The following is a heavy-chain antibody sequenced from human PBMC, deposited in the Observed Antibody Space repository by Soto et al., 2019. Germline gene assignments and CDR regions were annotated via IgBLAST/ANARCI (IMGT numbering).Heavy chain of an antibody. J-gene: IGHJ6*02. CDR1: GGSISSYY. CDR3: AGSYGDTMIVGNDDYYGMDV. CDR2: IYYSGST. V-gene: IGHV4-59*08. D-gene: IGHD3-22*01. Sequence: QVQLQESGPGLVKPSETLSLTCTVSGGSISSYYWSWIRQPPGKGLEWIGYIYYSGSTNYNPSLKCRVTISVDTSKNQFSLKLSSVTAADTAVYYCAGSYGDTMIVGNDDYYGMDVWGQGTTVTVSS.